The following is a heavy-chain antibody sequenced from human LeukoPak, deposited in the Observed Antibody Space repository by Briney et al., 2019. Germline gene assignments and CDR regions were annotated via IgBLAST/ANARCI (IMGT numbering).Heavy chain of an antibody. D-gene: IGHD3-3*01. CDR3: ARAGYYDFWGGISDFDY. CDR2: IYHSGGT. V-gene: IGHV4-38-2*02. CDR1: GYSISSNYY. J-gene: IGHJ4*02. Sequence: SETLSLTCTVSGYSISSNYYWGWIRQPPGKGLEWIGSIYHSGGTYYNPSLKSRVTISVDTSKNQFSLKLSSVTAADTAVYYCARAGYYDFWGGISDFDYWGQGTLVTVSS.